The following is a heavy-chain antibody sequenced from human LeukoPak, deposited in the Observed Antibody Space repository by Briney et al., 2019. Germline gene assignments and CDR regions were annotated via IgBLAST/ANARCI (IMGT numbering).Heavy chain of an antibody. CDR3: ARTPHYYDSSGYYDN. D-gene: IGHD3-22*01. J-gene: IGHJ4*02. CDR2: IYYSGST. Sequence: SETLSLTCTVSGGSISSYYWSWIRQPPGKGLEWIGYIYYSGSTNYNPSLKSRVTISVDTSKNQFSLKLSSVTAADTAVYYCARTPHYYDSSGYYDNWGQGTLVTVSS. V-gene: IGHV4-59*01. CDR1: GGSISSYY.